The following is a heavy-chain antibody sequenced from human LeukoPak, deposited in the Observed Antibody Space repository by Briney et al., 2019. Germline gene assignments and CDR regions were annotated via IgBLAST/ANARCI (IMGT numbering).Heavy chain of an antibody. CDR2: IYYSGST. CDR1: GGSISSYY. J-gene: IGHJ6*03. Sequence: SETLSLTCTVSGGSISSYYWSWIRQPPGKGLEWMGYIYYSGSTNYNPSLKSRVTISVDTSKNQFSLKLSSVTAADTAMYYCARVKDPGGYYYYYYMDVWGKGTTVTVSS. D-gene: IGHD3-16*01. CDR3: ARVKDPGGYYYYYYMDV. V-gene: IGHV4-59*12.